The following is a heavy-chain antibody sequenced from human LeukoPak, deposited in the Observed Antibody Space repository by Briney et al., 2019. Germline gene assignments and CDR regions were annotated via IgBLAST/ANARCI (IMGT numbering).Heavy chain of an antibody. D-gene: IGHD6-13*01. CDR2: ISWNSGSI. Sequence: PGGFLRLSCAASGFTFDDYAMQWVRQAPGKGLEWVSGISWNSGSIGYADSVKGRFTISRDNAKNSLYLQMNSLRAEDMALYYCAKEAIIASAFDIWGQGTMVTVSS. CDR1: GFTFDDYA. J-gene: IGHJ3*02. V-gene: IGHV3-9*03. CDR3: AKEAIIASAFDI.